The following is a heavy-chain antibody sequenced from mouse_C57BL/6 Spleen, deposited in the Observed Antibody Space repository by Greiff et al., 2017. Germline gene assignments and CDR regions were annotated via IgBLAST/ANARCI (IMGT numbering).Heavy chain of an antibody. CDR1: GYTFTSYW. D-gene: IGHD3-1*01. V-gene: IGHV1-64*01. J-gene: IGHJ4*01. CDR3: ARWCLGAMDY. Sequence: QVQLQQPGAELVKPGASVKLSCKASGYTFTSYWMHWVKQRPGQGLEWIGMIHPNSGSTNYNEKFKSKATLTVDKSSSTAYMQLSSLTAEDSAVYYCARWCLGAMDYWGQGTSVTVAT. CDR2: IHPNSGST.